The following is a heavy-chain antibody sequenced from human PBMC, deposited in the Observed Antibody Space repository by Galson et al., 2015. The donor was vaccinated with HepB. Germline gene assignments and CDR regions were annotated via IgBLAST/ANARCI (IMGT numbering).Heavy chain of an antibody. J-gene: IGHJ6*02. CDR2: IDPSDSYT. CDR3: ATTGVVVVAAGSTPHYYYYYGMDV. D-gene: IGHD2-15*01. V-gene: IGHV5-10-1*01. CDR1: GYSFTSYW. Sequence: QSGAEVKKPGESLRISCKGSGYSFTSYWISWVRQMPGKGLEWMGRIDPSDSYTNYSPSFQGHVTISADKSISTAYLQWSSLKASDTAMYYCATTGVVVVAAGSTPHYYYYYGMDVWGQGTTVTVSS.